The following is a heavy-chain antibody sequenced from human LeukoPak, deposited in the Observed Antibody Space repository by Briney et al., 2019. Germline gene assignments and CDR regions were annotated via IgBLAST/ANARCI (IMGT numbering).Heavy chain of an antibody. D-gene: IGHD6-19*01. CDR3: ARQTYSSGWVRGYYYYYMDV. V-gene: IGHV5-51*01. Sequence: GESLKISCKGSGYSFTSYWVGWVRQMPGKGLEWMGIIYPGDSDTRYSPSFQGQVTISADKSISTAYLQWSSLKASDTAMYYCARQTYSSGWVRGYYYYYMDVWGKGTTVTVSS. J-gene: IGHJ6*03. CDR2: IYPGDSDT. CDR1: GYSFTSYW.